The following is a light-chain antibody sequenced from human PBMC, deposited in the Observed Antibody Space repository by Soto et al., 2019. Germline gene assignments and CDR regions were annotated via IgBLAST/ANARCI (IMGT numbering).Light chain of an antibody. CDR3: QQYDNWPPHT. CDR2: AAS. J-gene: IGKJ2*01. V-gene: IGKV3-15*01. Sequence: EIVMTQSPATLSVSPGERATLSCRASQCVSSNLAWYQQRPGQAPRLLIYAASTRATDVPGRFSGSGSGTDFTLTISSLQSEDFAVYYCQQYDNWPPHTFGQGTKLEIK. CDR1: QCVSSN.